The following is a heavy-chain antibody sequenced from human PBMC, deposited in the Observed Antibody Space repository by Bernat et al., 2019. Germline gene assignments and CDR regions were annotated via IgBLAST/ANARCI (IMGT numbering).Heavy chain of an antibody. J-gene: IGHJ4*02. V-gene: IGHV4-39*01. D-gene: IGHD3-10*01. Sequence: QLQLQESGPGLVKPSETLSLTCTVSGGSISSSSYYWGWIRQPPGKGLEWIGSIYYSGSTYYNPSLKSRVTISVDTSKNQFSLKLSSVTAADTAVYYCARWNVGFGELSDYWGQGTLVTVSS. CDR2: IYYSGST. CDR3: ARWNVGFGELSDY. CDR1: GGSISSSSYY.